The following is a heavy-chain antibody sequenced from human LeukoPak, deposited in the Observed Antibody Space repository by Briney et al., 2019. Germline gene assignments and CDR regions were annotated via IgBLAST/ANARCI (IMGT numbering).Heavy chain of an antibody. CDR2: INAGNGNT. CDR1: GYTFTSYA. CDR3: ARVPLNPMVRGNGFDY. J-gene: IGHJ4*02. Sequence: ASVKVSCKASGYTFTSYAMHWVRQAPGQRLEWMGWINAGNGNTKYSQKFQGRVTITRDTSASTAYMELSSLRSEDTAVYYCARVPLNPMVRGNGFDYWGQGTLVTVSS. D-gene: IGHD3-10*01. V-gene: IGHV1-3*01.